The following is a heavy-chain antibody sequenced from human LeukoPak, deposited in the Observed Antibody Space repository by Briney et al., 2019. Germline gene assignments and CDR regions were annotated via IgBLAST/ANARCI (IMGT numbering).Heavy chain of an antibody. Sequence: GGSLRLSCAASGFTFSDYYMSWIRQAPGKGLEWVSYISSSGSTIYYADSVKGRFTISRNNAKNSLYLQMNSLRAEDTAVYYCARDRDGYKQGAFDIWGQGTMVTVSS. V-gene: IGHV3-11*01. CDR3: ARDRDGYKQGAFDI. CDR1: GFTFSDYY. CDR2: ISSSGSTI. D-gene: IGHD5-24*01. J-gene: IGHJ3*02.